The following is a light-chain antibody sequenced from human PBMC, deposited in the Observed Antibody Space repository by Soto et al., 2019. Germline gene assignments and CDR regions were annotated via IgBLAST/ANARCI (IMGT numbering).Light chain of an antibody. Sequence: QSVLTQPPSVSAAPGKKVTISCSGSSSNIGNNFVTWYQQLPGTAPKLLIYDNNKRPSGIPDRCSGSQSGTSATLGITGLQTGDEAVYYCGSWDSSLTYVFGTGTKVTVL. CDR3: GSWDSSLTYV. J-gene: IGLJ1*01. CDR2: DNN. CDR1: SSNIGNNF. V-gene: IGLV1-51*01.